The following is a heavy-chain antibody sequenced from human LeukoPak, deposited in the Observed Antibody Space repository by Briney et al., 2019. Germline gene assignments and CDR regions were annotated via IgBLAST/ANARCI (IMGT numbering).Heavy chain of an antibody. J-gene: IGHJ4*02. CDR3: AKDSAHLPMVRGVYLDY. CDR1: GFTFSSYA. V-gene: IGHV3-23*01. D-gene: IGHD3-10*01. CDR2: ISGSGGST. Sequence: PGGSLRLSCAASGFTFSSYAMSWVRQAPGKGLEWVSAISGSGGSTYYAGSVKGRFTISRDNSKNTLYLQMNSLRAEDTAVYYCAKDSAHLPMVRGVYLDYWGQGTLVTVSS.